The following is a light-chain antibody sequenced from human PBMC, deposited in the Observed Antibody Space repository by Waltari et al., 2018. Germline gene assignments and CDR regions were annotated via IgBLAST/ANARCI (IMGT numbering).Light chain of an antibody. J-gene: IGKJ5*01. CDR1: QSVSYRCDNHDY. CDR2: WAS. V-gene: IGKV4-1*01. CDR3: QQYYSSPVT. Sequence: DIVMTQPPDSLAVSLGERATIHCKSSQSVSYRCDNHDYLGRYQPKPGLPPKLLIYWASTRESGVPDRFSGSGSGTDFTLTISSLQAEDVAVYYCQQYYSSPVTFGQGTRLEIK.